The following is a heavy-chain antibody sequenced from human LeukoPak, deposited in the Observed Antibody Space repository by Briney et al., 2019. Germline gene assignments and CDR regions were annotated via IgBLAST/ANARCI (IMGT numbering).Heavy chain of an antibody. CDR1: GFTFSSYS. Sequence: GGSLRPSCAASGFTFSSYSMNWVRQAPGKGLEWVSYISSSSSTIYYADSVKGRFTISRDNAKNSLYLQMNSLRAEDTAVYYCARDLWGDYYDSSGSTRDYWGQGTLVTVSS. CDR3: ARDLWGDYYDSSGSTRDY. D-gene: IGHD3-22*01. CDR2: ISSSSSTI. V-gene: IGHV3-48*04. J-gene: IGHJ4*02.